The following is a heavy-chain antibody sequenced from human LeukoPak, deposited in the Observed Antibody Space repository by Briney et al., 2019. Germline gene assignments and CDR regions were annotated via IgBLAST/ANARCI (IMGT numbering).Heavy chain of an antibody. CDR2: IYYSGST. D-gene: IGHD1-26*01. V-gene: IGHV4-39*01. CDR1: GGSISSSSYY. J-gene: IGHJ5*02. Sequence: ASETLSLTCTVSGGSISSSSYYWGWIRQPPGKGLEWIGSIYYSGSTYYNPSLKSRVTISVDTSKNQFSLKLSSVTAADTAVYYCARQSLVGATLNWFDPWGQGTLVTVSS. CDR3: ARQSLVGATLNWFDP.